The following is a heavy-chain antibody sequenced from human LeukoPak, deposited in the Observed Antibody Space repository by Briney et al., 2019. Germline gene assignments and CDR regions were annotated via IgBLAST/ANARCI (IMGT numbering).Heavy chain of an antibody. D-gene: IGHD6-19*01. CDR1: GFTFDDYA. CDR3: AKARLSIAVAGTYFDY. CDR2: ISWNSGSI. J-gene: IGHJ4*02. Sequence: GGSLRLSCAASGFTFDDYAMHWVRQAPGKGLEWVSGISWNSGSIGYADSVKGRFTISRDNAKNSLYLQMNSLRAEDTALYYCAKARLSIAVAGTYFDYWGQGTLVTVSS. V-gene: IGHV3-9*01.